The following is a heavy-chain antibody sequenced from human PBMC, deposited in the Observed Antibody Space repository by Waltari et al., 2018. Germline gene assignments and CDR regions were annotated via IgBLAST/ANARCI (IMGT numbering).Heavy chain of an antibody. CDR2: IYTSGST. CDR3: ARDWGFI. D-gene: IGHD3-16*01. V-gene: IGHV4-61*09. J-gene: IGHJ3*02. Sequence: QVQLQESGPGLVKPSQTLSLTGTASGGSSSSGSYYWSWIRQPAGKGLEWIGYIYTSGSTNYNPSLKSRVTISVDTSKTQFSLKLSSVTAADTAVYYCARDWGFIWGQGTMVTVSS. CDR1: GGSSSSGSYY.